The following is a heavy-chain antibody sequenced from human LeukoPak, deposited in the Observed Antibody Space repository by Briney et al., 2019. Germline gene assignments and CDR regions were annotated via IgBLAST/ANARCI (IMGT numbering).Heavy chain of an antibody. CDR3: ARVRHYYDSSGYYSDAFDI. CDR1: GGSISSGGYY. V-gene: IGHV4-31*03. CDR2: IYYSGST. D-gene: IGHD3-22*01. J-gene: IGHJ3*02. Sequence: SETLSLTCTVSGGSISSGGYYWSWIRQHPGKGLEWIGYIYYSGSTYYNPSLKSRVSISVDTSKNQFSLKLSSVTAADTAVYYCARVRHYYDSSGYYSDAFDIWGQGTMVTVSS.